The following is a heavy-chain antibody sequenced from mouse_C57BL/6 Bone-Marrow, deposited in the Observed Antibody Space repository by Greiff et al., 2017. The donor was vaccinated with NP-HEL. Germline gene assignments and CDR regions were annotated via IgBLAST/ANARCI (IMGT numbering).Heavy chain of an antibody. CDR2: ISNKANNHAT. D-gene: IGHD4-1*01. Sequence: EVKVEESGGGLVQPGGSMKLSCAASGFTFSDAWMDWVRQSPEKGLEWVAEISNKANNHATYYAESVKGRFTISRDDSKSSVYLQMNSLRAEDTGIYYCTPLYWGFAYWGQGTLVTVSA. CDR1: GFTFSDAW. J-gene: IGHJ3*01. CDR3: TPLYWGFAY. V-gene: IGHV6-6*01.